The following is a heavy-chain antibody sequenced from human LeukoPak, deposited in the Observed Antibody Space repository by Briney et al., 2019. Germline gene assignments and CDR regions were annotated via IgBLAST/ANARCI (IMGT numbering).Heavy chain of an antibody. V-gene: IGHV5-51*01. CDR1: GNTFTSFA. D-gene: IGHD1-1*01. J-gene: IGHJ6*03. Sequence: GESLKIPCEGSGNTFTSFAIVWVRQMPGRGLEWMGIINPGHSDITYSPSFQGQVTISADTSTNTVYLQWSSLEASDTAIYYCARGNDQVLRPYHYFMDVWGKGTTVTVSS. CDR2: INPGHSDI. CDR3: ARGNDQVLRPYHYFMDV.